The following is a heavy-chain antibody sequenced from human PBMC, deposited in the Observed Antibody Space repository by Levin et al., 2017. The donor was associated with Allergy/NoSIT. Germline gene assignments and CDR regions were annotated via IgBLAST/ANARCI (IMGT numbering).Heavy chain of an antibody. CDR3: ARPLFGGNPGYFQH. D-gene: IGHD4-23*01. J-gene: IGHJ1*01. CDR2: INHSGST. Sequence: SETLSLTCAVYGGSFSGYYWSWIRQPPGKGLEWIGEINHSGSTNYNPSLKSRVTISVDTSKNQFSLKLSSVTAADTAVYYCARPLFGGNPGYFQHWGQGTLVTVSS. CDR1: GGSFSGYY. V-gene: IGHV4-34*01.